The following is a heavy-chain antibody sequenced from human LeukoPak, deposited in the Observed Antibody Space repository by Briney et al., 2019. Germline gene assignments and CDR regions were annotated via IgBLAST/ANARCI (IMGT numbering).Heavy chain of an antibody. CDR3: VRGVASGENDP. Sequence: GGSLRLSCTVSGFTVSSNSWSWVRQAPGKGLEWVSFIYSGGNTHYSDSVKGRFTISRDNAKNSLYLQMNSLRAEDTAVYYCVRGVASGENDPWGQGTLVTVSS. D-gene: IGHD3-10*01. CDR2: IYSGGNT. V-gene: IGHV3-53*01. J-gene: IGHJ5*02. CDR1: GFTVSSNS.